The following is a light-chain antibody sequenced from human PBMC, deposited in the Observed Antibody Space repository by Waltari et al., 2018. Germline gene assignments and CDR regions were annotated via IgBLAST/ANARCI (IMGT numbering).Light chain of an antibody. CDR2: GNS. CDR3: QSYDSSLSAHVV. CDR1: SSNIGAGYG. Sequence: QSVLTQPPSVSGAPGQRVTIPCTGSSSNIGAGYGVHWYQQLPGTAPKLLIYGNSNRPSGVPDRFSGSKSGTSASLAITGLQAEDEADYYCQSYDSSLSAHVVFGGGTKLTVL. V-gene: IGLV1-40*01. J-gene: IGLJ2*01.